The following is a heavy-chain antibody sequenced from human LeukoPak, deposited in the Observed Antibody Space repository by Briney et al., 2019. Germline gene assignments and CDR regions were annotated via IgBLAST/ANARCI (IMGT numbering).Heavy chain of an antibody. Sequence: PETLSLTCAVYGGSFSGYYWSWIRQPPGKGLEWIGEINHSGSTNYNPSLKSRVTISVDTSKNQFSLKLRSVTAADTAVYYCAGAVVRGVISDYWGQGTLVTASS. D-gene: IGHD3-10*01. CDR2: INHSGST. CDR3: AGAVVRGVISDY. CDR1: GGSFSGYY. V-gene: IGHV4-34*01. J-gene: IGHJ4*02.